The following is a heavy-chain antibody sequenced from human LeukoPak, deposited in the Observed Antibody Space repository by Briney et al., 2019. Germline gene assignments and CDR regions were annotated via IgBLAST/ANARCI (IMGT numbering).Heavy chain of an antibody. CDR2: ISAYNGNT. D-gene: IGHD1-26*01. Sequence: ASVKVSCKASGYTFTTYGISWVRQAPGQGLEWVGWISAYNGNTNYAQKLQGRVTMTTDTSTSTAYMELRSLRSDDTAVYYCARDGRKDYYYYGMDVWGQGTTVTVSS. CDR1: GYTFTTYG. J-gene: IGHJ6*02. V-gene: IGHV1-18*01. CDR3: ARDGRKDYYYYGMDV.